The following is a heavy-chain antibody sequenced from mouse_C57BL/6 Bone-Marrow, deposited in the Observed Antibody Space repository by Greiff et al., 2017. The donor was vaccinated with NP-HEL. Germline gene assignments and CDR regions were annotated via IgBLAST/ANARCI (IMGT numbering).Heavy chain of an antibody. D-gene: IGHD1-1*01. V-gene: IGHV3-6*01. CDR1: GYSITSGYY. CDR3: AREPLYYYGSSTWFAY. Sequence: VQLKESGPGLVKPSQSLSLTRSVTGYSITSGYYWNWIRQFPGNKLEWMGYISYDGSNNYNPSLKNRISITRDTSKNQFFLKLNSVTTEDTATYYCAREPLYYYGSSTWFAYWGQGTLVTVSA. CDR2: ISYDGSN. J-gene: IGHJ3*01.